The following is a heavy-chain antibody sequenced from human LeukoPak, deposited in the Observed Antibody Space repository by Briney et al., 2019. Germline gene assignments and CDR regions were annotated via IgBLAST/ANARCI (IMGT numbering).Heavy chain of an antibody. CDR2: INPSGGST. D-gene: IGHD2-2*01. Sequence: ASVKVSCKASGYTFTSYYMHWVRQAPGQGLEWMGIINPSGGSTSYAQKFQGRVTMTRDTSTSTVYMELSSLRSEDTAVYYSARGYCSSTSCYPVDYWGQGTLVTVSS. CDR3: ARGYCSSTSCYPVDY. V-gene: IGHV1-46*01. CDR1: GYTFTSYY. J-gene: IGHJ4*02.